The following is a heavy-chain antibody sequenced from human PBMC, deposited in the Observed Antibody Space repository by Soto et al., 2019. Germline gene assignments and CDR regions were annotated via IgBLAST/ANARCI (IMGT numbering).Heavy chain of an antibody. Sequence: GGSLRLSCAASGFTFSSYAMSWVRQAPGKGLEWVSSISGSGGGTYYADSVKGRFTISRDNSKNTLSLQMNSLRAEDTAVYYCAKSRGSGSYFNPSDAFDFWGQGTMVTVSS. V-gene: IGHV3-23*01. CDR2: ISGSGGGT. CDR1: GFTFSSYA. D-gene: IGHD3-10*01. CDR3: AKSRGSGSYFNPSDAFDF. J-gene: IGHJ3*01.